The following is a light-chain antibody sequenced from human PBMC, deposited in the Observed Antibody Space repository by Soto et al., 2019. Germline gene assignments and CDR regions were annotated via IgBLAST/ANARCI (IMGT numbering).Light chain of an antibody. CDR1: SSDVGGYNC. CDR3: SSYGGSDNLI. Sequence: QSVLTRPPSASGSPGQSVTISCTGSSSDVGGYNCVSWFQQHPGKAPKLMIFEDIKRPSGVPDRFSASKSGNTASLTVSGLQAEDEADYYCSSYGGSDNLIFGGGTKLTVL. J-gene: IGLJ2*01. CDR2: EDI. V-gene: IGLV2-8*01.